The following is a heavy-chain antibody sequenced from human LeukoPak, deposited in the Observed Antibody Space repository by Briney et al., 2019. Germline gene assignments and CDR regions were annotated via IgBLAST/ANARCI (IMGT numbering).Heavy chain of an antibody. CDR1: GYTFTSYD. D-gene: IGHD3-22*01. J-gene: IGHJ3*02. V-gene: IGHV1-8*01. Sequence: GASVKVSCKASGYTFTSYDINWVRQATGQGLEWMGWMNPNSGNTGYAQEFQGRVTMTGNTSISTAYMELSSLRSEDTAVYYCARGRTGYGTMMGDSNGDAFEIWGERTIFTASS. CDR2: MNPNSGNT. CDR3: ARGRTGYGTMMGDSNGDAFEI.